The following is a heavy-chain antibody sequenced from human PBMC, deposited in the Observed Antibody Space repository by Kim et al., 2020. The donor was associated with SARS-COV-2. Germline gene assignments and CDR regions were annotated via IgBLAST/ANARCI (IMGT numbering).Heavy chain of an antibody. D-gene: IGHD1-26*01. Sequence: SETLSLTCTVSGGSVSSGSYYWSWIRQPPGKGLEWIGYIYYSGSTNYNPSLKSRVTISVDTSKNQFSLKLSSVTAADTAVYYCARASKWELLPSYFDYWG. CDR2: IYYSGST. J-gene: IGHJ4*03. V-gene: IGHV4-61*01. CDR3: ARASKWELLPSYFDY. CDR1: GGSVSSGSYY.